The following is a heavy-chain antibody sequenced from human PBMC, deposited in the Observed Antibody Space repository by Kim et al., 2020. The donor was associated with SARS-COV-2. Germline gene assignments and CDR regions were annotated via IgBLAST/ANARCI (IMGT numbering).Heavy chain of an antibody. D-gene: IGHD3-10*01. V-gene: IGHV1-69*06. CDR2: ISPIFGTA. CDR1: GGTFSSYA. CDR3: ARQWSGEFFRGYDS. J-gene: IGHJ5*01. Sequence: SVKVSCKASGGTFSSYAISWVRQAPGQGLEWMGGISPIFGTANYAEKFQGRVTITADKSTTTAYMELPSLTSDDTAVYSCARQWSGEFFRGYDS.